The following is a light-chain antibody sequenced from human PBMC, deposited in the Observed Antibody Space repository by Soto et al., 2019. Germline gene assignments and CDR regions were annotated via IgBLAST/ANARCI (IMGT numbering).Light chain of an antibody. CDR3: EQYGSSPQT. CDR1: QSVSSGY. J-gene: IGKJ1*01. V-gene: IGKV3-20*01. CDR2: GAS. Sequence: EIVLTQSPGTLSLSPGERATLSCRASQSVSSGYLAWYQHKPGQAPRLLIYGASSRATGIPDRFSGSGSGTDFTLTISRLEPEDFAVYYCEQYGSSPQTFGQGTKVEI.